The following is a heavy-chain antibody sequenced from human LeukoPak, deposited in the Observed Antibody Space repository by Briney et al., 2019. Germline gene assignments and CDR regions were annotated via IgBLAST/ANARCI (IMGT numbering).Heavy chain of an antibody. J-gene: IGHJ4*02. Sequence: GGSLRLSCAASGLTFSSYSMNWVRQAPGKGLEWVANINPAGSETYYVDPVKGRFSISRDNAKNLVYLQMNSLRAEDTAVYHCARFGYVAAVDVWGQGTPVTVSS. CDR3: ARFGYVAAVDV. V-gene: IGHV3-7*01. D-gene: IGHD2-15*01. CDR2: INPAGSET. CDR1: GLTFSSYS.